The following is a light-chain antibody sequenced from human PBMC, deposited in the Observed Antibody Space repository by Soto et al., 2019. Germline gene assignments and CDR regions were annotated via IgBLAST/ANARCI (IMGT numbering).Light chain of an antibody. J-gene: IGKJ1*01. Sequence: EIVLTQSPGTLSLSPGERVTLSCRASQSVSSSYLAWYQQKPGQAPRLLIYGALSRATGIPDRFSGSGSGTEFTLTISRLEPEDFAVYYCQQYDSSPWTFGQGTKVEIK. V-gene: IGKV3-20*01. CDR3: QQYDSSPWT. CDR1: QSVSSSY. CDR2: GAL.